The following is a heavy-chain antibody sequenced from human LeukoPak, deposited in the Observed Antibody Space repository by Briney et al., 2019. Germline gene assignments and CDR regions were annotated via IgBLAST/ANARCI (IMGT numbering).Heavy chain of an antibody. CDR3: ARRTRGKSSSPDY. J-gene: IGHJ4*02. D-gene: IGHD6-13*01. V-gene: IGHV4-34*01. Sequence: SSETLSLTCAVYGGSFSGYYWSWIRQPPGKGLEWIGEINHSGSTNYNPSLKSRVTISVDTSRNQFSLKLSSVTAADTAVYYCARRTRGKSSSPDYWGQGTLVTVSS. CDR2: INHSGST. CDR1: GGSFSGYY.